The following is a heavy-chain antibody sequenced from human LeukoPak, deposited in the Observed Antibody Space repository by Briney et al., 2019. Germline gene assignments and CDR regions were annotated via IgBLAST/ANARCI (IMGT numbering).Heavy chain of an antibody. V-gene: IGHV4-59*01. CDR3: ARSFSDRFYFEH. CDR1: GSSITAFY. J-gene: IGHJ4*02. Sequence: SETLSLTCNVSGSSITAFYWSWIRQFPGKGLEWIGSFQYGGNSKYNPSLKSRVAMSVDTSKRQLSLRLTSVTAADTAVYYCARSFSDRFYFEHWGQGALVTVSS. CDR2: FQYGGNS. D-gene: IGHD1-14*01.